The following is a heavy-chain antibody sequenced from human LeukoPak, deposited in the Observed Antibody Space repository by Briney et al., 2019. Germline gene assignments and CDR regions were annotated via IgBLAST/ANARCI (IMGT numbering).Heavy chain of an antibody. CDR1: GFTFSSYG. D-gene: IGHD2-15*01. CDR2: IRGTGTST. CDR3: AKDAIVYYYYYMDV. J-gene: IGHJ6*03. V-gene: IGHV3-23*01. Sequence: GGSLRLSCAGSGFTFSSYGMSWVRQAPGKGLEWVSAIRGTGTSTYYADSVKGRFTISRDNSKNTLYLQMNSLRAEDTAIYYCAKDAIVYYYYYMDVWGKGTTVTVSS.